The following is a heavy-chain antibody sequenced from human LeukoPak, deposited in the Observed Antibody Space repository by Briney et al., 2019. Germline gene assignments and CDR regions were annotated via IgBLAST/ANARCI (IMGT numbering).Heavy chain of an antibody. D-gene: IGHD5-18*01. CDR2: INPNSGGT. V-gene: IGHV1-2*04. J-gene: IGHJ5*02. CDR1: GYTFTSYG. Sequence: ASVKVSCKASGYTFTSYGISWVRQAPGQGLEWMGWINPNSGGTNYAQKFQGWVAMTRDTSISTAYMELSRLRSDDTAVYYCARARRADGYFSWFDPWGQGTLVTVSS. CDR3: ARARRADGYFSWFDP.